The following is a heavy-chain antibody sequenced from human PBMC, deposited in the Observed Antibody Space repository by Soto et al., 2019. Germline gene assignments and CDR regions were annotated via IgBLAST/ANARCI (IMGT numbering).Heavy chain of an antibody. Sequence: EVQLLESGGGLVQPGGSLRLSCAASGFTFSSYAMSWVRQAPGKGLEWVSAISGSGGSTYYADSVKGRFTVSRDNSKNTLYLQMNSLRAEDTAVYYCAKMGISTPYAFDIWGQGTMVTVSS. D-gene: IGHD1-20*01. CDR3: AKMGISTPYAFDI. J-gene: IGHJ3*02. V-gene: IGHV3-23*01. CDR1: GFTFSSYA. CDR2: ISGSGGST.